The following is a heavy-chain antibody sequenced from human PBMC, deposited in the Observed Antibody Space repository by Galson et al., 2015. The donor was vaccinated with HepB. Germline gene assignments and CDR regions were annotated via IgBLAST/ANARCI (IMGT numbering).Heavy chain of an antibody. J-gene: IGHJ4*02. CDR1: GFTFSSYE. CDR3: ARDGYGDYLFDY. D-gene: IGHD4-17*01. CDR2: ISSSGSTI. Sequence: SLRLSCAASGFTFSSYEMNWVRQAPGKGLEWVSYISSSGSTIYYADSVKGRFTISRDNAKNSLYLQMNSLRAEDTAVYYCARDGYGDYLFDYWGQGTLVTVSS. V-gene: IGHV3-48*03.